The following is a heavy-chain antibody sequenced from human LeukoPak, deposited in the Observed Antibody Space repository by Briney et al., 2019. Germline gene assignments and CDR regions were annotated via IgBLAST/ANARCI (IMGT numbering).Heavy chain of an antibody. CDR2: MNPNSGNT. CDR3: ARTYYGSGSYYRYYYYYYMDV. J-gene: IGHJ6*03. D-gene: IGHD3-10*01. CDR1: GYTFTSYD. V-gene: IGHV1-8*03. Sequence: GASVKVSCKASGYTFTSYDINWVRQATGQGLEWMGWMNPNSGNTGYAQKFQGRVTITRNTSISTAYMELSSLRSEDTAVYYCARTYYGSGSYYRYYYYYYMDVWGKGTTVTVSS.